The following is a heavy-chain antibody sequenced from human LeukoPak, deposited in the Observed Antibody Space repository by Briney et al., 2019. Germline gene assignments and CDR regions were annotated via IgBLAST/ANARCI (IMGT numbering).Heavy chain of an antibody. CDR1: GFTFSSYA. D-gene: IGHD6-13*01. CDR3: AKYSDRPSYFDY. Sequence: GGSLRLSCAASGFTFSSYAMSWVRQAPGKGLEWVSSISNSGGRTFYTDSVKGRFTISRDNSKITLYLQMNSLRAEDTAVYYCAKYSDRPSYFDYWGQGTLVTVSS. V-gene: IGHV3-23*01. J-gene: IGHJ4*02. CDR2: ISNSGGRT.